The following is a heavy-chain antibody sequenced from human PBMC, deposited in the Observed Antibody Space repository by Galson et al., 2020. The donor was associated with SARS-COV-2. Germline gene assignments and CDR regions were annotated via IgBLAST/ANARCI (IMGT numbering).Heavy chain of an antibody. J-gene: IGHJ6*02. CDR3: ARHSTGGRDYWSGYYYGTDV. Sequence: GESLKISCKTSGYSFTTYWIGWVRHMPGKGLEWMGIIYPGDSDTRYSPSFQGQVTISADQSISTAYLQWSSLKASDTAMYYCARHSTGGRDYWSGYYYGTDVWGQGTTVTVSS. CDR1: GYSFTTYW. CDR2: IYPGDSDT. V-gene: IGHV5-51*01. D-gene: IGHD3-3*01.